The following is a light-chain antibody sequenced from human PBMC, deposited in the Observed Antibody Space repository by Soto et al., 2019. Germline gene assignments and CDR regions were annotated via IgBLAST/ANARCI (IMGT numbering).Light chain of an antibody. Sequence: QSALTQPASVSGSPGQSITISCTGTSSDVGGYNYVSWYQHHPGKAPKLMIYEVSDRPSGVSNRFSGSKSGNTASLTISGLQAEDEAVYYCSSYRTTNTWIFGGGTKLTVL. J-gene: IGLJ2*01. CDR1: SSDVGGYNY. CDR2: EVS. CDR3: SSYRTTNTWI. V-gene: IGLV2-14*01.